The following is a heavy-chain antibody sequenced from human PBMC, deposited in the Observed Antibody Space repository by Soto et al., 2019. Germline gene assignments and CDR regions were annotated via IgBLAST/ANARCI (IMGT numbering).Heavy chain of an antibody. CDR1: GDSISSNTYY. V-gene: IGHV4-39*01. CDR2: IYSSGNT. J-gene: IGHJ4*02. Sequence: SETLSLTCTVSGDSISSNTYYWGWIRQPPGRGLEWIGNIYSSGNTYHRPSLKSRATISVDTSKNQLSLKLRSVTAADTAMYYCAGGRDGNRNVGQFGYWGQGTLVTVSS. D-gene: IGHD1-26*01. CDR3: AGGRDGNRNVGQFGY.